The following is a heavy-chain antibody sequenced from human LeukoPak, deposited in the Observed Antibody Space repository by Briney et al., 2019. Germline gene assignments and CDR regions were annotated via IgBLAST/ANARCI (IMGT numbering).Heavy chain of an antibody. CDR2: INSDGSRT. CDR1: GFTFSTYW. CDR3: ARDNYDSSGYYAWFDP. Sequence: GGSLRLSCAASGFTFSTYWMHWVRQAPGKGLVWVSRINSDGSRTTYADSVKGRSTISRDNSKNTLYLQMNSLRAEDTAVYYCARDNYDSSGYYAWFDPWGQGTLVTVSS. V-gene: IGHV3-74*01. D-gene: IGHD3-22*01. J-gene: IGHJ5*02.